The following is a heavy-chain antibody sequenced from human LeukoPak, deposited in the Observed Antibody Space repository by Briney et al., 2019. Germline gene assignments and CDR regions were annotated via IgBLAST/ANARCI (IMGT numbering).Heavy chain of an antibody. J-gene: IGHJ3*02. D-gene: IGHD6-13*01. CDR1: GYDFTNAA. V-gene: IGHV1-3*04. Sequence: ASVKVSCKASGYDFTNAAIQWVRQAPGQRLEWMGWVNTGNGHTRYSPKFQGRVTIVRDTSASTAYMELSSLTSEDTALYYCARGSIAADSGGGIWGQGTMVTVSS. CDR2: VNTGNGHT. CDR3: ARGSIAADSGGGI.